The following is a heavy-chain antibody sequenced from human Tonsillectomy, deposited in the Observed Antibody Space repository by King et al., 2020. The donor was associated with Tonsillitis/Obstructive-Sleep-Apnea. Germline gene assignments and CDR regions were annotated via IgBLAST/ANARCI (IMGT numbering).Heavy chain of an antibody. CDR2: ISRSSSTI. CDR3: ARGSMITFGGVNFDY. CDR1: GFTFSGYS. V-gene: IGHV3-48*02. D-gene: IGHD3-16*01. J-gene: IGHJ4*02. Sequence: QLVQSGGGLVQPGGSLRLSCAASGFTFSGYSMNWVRHAPGKGLEWVSYISRSSSTIYFAYSVKGRFTISRDNAKNSLYLQMNSLRDEDTAVYYCARGSMITFGGVNFDYWGQGTLVTVSS.